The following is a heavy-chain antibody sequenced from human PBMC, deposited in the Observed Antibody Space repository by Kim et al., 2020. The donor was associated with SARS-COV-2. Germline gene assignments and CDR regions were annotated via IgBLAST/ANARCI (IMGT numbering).Heavy chain of an antibody. CDR1: GYTFTAYY. J-gene: IGHJ4*02. V-gene: IGHV1-2*02. CDR2: INPDSGNT. D-gene: IGHD5-12*01. CDR3: ARGRGGEDTGYIPDY. Sequence: ASVKVSCKASGYTFTAYYIHWVRQAPGQRPEWMGWINPDSGNTHYPQKFQGRGAMTRDTSISTVYLELDRLRSDDTAVYFCARGRGGEDTGYIPDYWGPG.